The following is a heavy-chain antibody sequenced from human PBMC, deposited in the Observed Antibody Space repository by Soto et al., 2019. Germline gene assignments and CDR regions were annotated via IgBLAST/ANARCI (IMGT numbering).Heavy chain of an antibody. V-gene: IGHV1-3*01. D-gene: IGHD5-18*01. CDR1: GYTFTSYA. Sequence: ASVKVSCKASGYTFTSYAMHWVRQAPGQRLEWMGWINAGNGNTKYSQKFQGRVTITRDTSASTAYMEQSSLRSEDTAVYYCARGLNGYLHYFDYWGQGTPVTVSS. CDR2: INAGNGNT. CDR3: ARGLNGYLHYFDY. J-gene: IGHJ4*02.